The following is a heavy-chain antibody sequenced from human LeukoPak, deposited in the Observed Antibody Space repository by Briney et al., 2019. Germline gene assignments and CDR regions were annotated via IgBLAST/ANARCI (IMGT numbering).Heavy chain of an antibody. CDR1: GGSFSGYY. J-gene: IGHJ4*02. V-gene: IGHV4-34*01. CDR3: ARIAGGWYRAHLDY. CDR2: INHSGST. D-gene: IGHD6-19*01. Sequence: SETLSLTCAVYGGSFSGYYWSWIRQPPGKGLEWIGEINHSGSTNYNPSLKSRVTISVDTSKNQFSLKLSSVTAADTAVYYCARIAGGWYRAHLDYWGQGTLVTVSS.